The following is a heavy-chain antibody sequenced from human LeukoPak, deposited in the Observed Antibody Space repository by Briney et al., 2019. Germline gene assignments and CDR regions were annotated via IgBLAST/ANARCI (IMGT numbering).Heavy chain of an antibody. CDR1: GYTFTSYD. V-gene: IGHV1-8*03. J-gene: IGHJ4*02. Sequence: ASVKVSCKASGYTFTSYDINWVRQATGQGLEWMGWMNPNSGNTGYAQKFQGRVTITRNTSISTAYMELSSLRSEDTAVYYCARAVGAQSHFDYWGQGTLVTVSS. CDR3: ARAVGAQSHFDY. CDR2: MNPNSGNT. D-gene: IGHD3-16*01.